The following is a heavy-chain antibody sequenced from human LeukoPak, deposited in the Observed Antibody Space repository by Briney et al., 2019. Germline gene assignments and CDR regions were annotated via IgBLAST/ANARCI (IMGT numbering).Heavy chain of an antibody. CDR2: INPNSGGT. CDR1: GYTFTGYY. D-gene: IGHD6-13*01. CDR3: AREHSSSRSLGGIRYYFYYMDV. J-gene: IGHJ6*03. V-gene: IGHV1-2*02. Sequence: ASVKVSCKASGYTFTGYYMHWVRQAPGQGLEWMGWINPNSGGTNYAQKLQGRVTMTTDTSTSTAYMELGSLRSDDTAVYYCAREHSSSRSLGGIRYYFYYMDVWGKGTTVTVSS.